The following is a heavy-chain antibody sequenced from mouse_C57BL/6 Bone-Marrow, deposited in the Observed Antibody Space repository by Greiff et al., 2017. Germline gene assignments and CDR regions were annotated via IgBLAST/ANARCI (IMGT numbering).Heavy chain of an antibody. J-gene: IGHJ4*01. CDR2: ISSGGRYT. CDR3: ARRGGLLYYAMDY. CDR1: GFTFSSYG. Sequence: VQLKESGGDLVKPGGSLKLSCAASGFTFSSYGMSWVRQTPDKRLEWVATISSGGRYTYYPDSVKGRFTISRDNAKNTLYLQMSSLKSEDTAMYYCARRGGLLYYAMDYWGQGTSGTGSS. V-gene: IGHV5-6*01. D-gene: IGHD1-1*01.